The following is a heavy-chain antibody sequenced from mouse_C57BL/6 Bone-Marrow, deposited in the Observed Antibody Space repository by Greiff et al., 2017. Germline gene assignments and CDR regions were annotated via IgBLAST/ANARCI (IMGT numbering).Heavy chain of an antibody. J-gene: IGHJ3*01. D-gene: IGHD4-1*02. V-gene: IGHV5-4*01. CDR1: GFTFSSDA. CDR3: AQLFAY. CDR2: ISDGGSYT. Sequence: EVQLVESGGGLVKPGGSLKLSCAASGFTFSSDAMSWVRQTPEKRLEWVATISDGGSYTYYPDNVKGRFTISRDNAKNNLYLQMSHLKSEDTAMYYCAQLFAYWGQGTLVTVSA.